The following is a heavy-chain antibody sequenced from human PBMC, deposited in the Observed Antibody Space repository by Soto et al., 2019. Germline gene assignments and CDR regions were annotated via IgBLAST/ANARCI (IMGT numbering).Heavy chain of an antibody. D-gene: IGHD6-6*01. Sequence: ASLKVSCKASGYTFTSSYMHWVRQAPGQGLEWMGMINPSGGSTTYAQKFQGRVTMTRDTSTSTVYMELSSLRSEDTAVFYCARDQGIAARLFDYWGQGTLVTVSS. J-gene: IGHJ4*02. V-gene: IGHV1-46*01. CDR3: ARDQGIAARLFDY. CDR1: GYTFTSSY. CDR2: INPSGGST.